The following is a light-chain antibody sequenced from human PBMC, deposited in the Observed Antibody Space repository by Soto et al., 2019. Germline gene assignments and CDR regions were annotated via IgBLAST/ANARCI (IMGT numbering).Light chain of an antibody. Sequence: KVLTQSPATLSVSPGESATISCRASQSVSSNLAWYQQKPGQAPRLLIYGASSRATGIPVRFSGSGSGTEFTLTISSLQSEDFAVYYCQQYNNWPLTFGQGTRLEIK. CDR2: GAS. V-gene: IGKV3-15*01. J-gene: IGKJ5*01. CDR1: QSVSSN. CDR3: QQYNNWPLT.